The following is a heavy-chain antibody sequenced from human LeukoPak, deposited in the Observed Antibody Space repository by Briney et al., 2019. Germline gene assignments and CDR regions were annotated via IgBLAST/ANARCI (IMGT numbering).Heavy chain of an antibody. CDR2: IIPLFGTT. D-gene: IGHD1-7*01. Sequence: ASVKVSCKASGGTFSSYAITWVRQAPGQGLEWMGGIIPLFGTTNFAHKVQGRVTITADKSTSTAYMELSSLRSEDTAVYYCARFRGELPAAFDIWGQGTMVTVSS. CDR1: GGTFSSYA. J-gene: IGHJ3*02. V-gene: IGHV1-69*06. CDR3: ARFRGELPAAFDI.